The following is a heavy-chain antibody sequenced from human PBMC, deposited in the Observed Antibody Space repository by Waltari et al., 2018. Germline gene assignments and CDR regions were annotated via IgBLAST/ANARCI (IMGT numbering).Heavy chain of an antibody. CDR1: GFTISNNY. CDR3: AARNPAAPG. Sequence: EVQLVESGGGLVQPGGSLRLSCAVSGFTISNNYMSWVRQAPGRGREWVSVGIGCGGTDYPGAVKGRFTSSRDSSKNILYLHRNSLRAEDTAVYYSAARNPAAPGWGQGTLVTVSS. CDR2: GIGCGGT. D-gene: IGHD6-13*01. J-gene: IGHJ4*02. V-gene: IGHV3-66*01.